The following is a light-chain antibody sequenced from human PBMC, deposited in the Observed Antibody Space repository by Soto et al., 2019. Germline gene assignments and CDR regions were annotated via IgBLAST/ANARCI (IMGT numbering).Light chain of an antibody. CDR1: SSDVGGYNY. CDR3: SSYTISSPYV. Sequence: QSVLTQPASVSGSPGQSITISCTGTSSDVGGYNYVSWYQQQPGKAPKLIIYEVSNRPSGVSNRFSGSKSGNTASLTISGLQAEDEAEYYCSSYTISSPYVFGTGTKVTVL. V-gene: IGLV2-14*01. J-gene: IGLJ1*01. CDR2: EVS.